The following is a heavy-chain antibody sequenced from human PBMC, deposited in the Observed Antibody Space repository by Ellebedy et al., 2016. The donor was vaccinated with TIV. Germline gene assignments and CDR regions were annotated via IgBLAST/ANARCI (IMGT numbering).Heavy chain of an antibody. V-gene: IGHV4-59*12. J-gene: IGHJ3*01. CDR2: MSSSGNT. Sequence: MPSETLSLTCIVSGGSISSYYWSWIRQSPGKGLEWIGYMSSSGNTNYNPSLKSRVTTSIDTSKNQFSLRLSFVTAADTAVYYCARGVPPAMFAFDLWGQGTMVTVSS. D-gene: IGHD2-2*01. CDR3: ARGVPPAMFAFDL. CDR1: GGSISSYY.